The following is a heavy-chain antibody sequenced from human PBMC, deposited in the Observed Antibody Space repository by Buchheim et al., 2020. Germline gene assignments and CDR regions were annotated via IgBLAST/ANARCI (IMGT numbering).Heavy chain of an antibody. CDR1: GGSISSGSYY. D-gene: IGHD3-10*01. CDR3: VRYLVGSINMDHWYFDL. CDR2: IYTSGST. V-gene: IGHV4-61*02. J-gene: IGHJ2*01. Sequence: QVQLQESGPGLVKPSQTLSLTCTVSGGSISSGSYYWTWIRQPAGKGLEWIGRIYTSGSTNYNPSLKSRVTISVDTSKNQFSLKLSSVTAADTAVYFCVRYLVGSINMDHWYFDLWGRGTL.